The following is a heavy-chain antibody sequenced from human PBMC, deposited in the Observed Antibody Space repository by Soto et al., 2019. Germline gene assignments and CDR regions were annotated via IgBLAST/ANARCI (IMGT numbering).Heavy chain of an antibody. Sequence: QVQLQESGPGLVKPSGTLSLTCAVSGGSISSSNWWSWVRQPPGKGLEWIGEIYHSGSTNYNPSLKSRVTISVDKSKNQFTLKLSSVTAADTAVYYCARVGRAHSSSWCEVGDYWGQGTLVTVSS. D-gene: IGHD6-13*01. CDR2: IYHSGST. CDR3: ARVGRAHSSSWCEVGDY. J-gene: IGHJ4*02. V-gene: IGHV4-4*02. CDR1: GGSISSSNW.